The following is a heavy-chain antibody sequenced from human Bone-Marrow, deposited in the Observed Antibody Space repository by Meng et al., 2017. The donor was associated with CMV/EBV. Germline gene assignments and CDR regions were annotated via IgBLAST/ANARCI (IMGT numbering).Heavy chain of an antibody. Sequence: GSLRLSCTVSGGSISSYYWSWIRQPPGKGLEWIGYIYYSGSTNYNPSLKSRVTISVDTSKNQFSLKLSSVTAADTAVYYCARARGSSWYFGLWGRGTLATVSS. D-gene: IGHD2-15*01. J-gene: IGHJ2*01. CDR3: ARARGSSWYFGL. CDR2: IYYSGST. V-gene: IGHV4-59*01. CDR1: GGSISSYY.